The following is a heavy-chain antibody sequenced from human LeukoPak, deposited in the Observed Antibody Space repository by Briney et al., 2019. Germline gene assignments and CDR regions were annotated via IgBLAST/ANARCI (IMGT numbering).Heavy chain of an antibody. J-gene: IGHJ4*02. CDR2: IYSGGRT. CDR1: GFGFSSNY. Sequence: PGGSLRLSCAASGFGFSSNYMSWVRQAPGKGLEWVSVIYSGGRTYNADSVKGRLTISRDNSKNTLYLQMNSLRAEDTAVYYCAREVSSWYYFDYWGQGTLVTVSS. CDR3: AREVSSWYYFDY. D-gene: IGHD6-13*01. V-gene: IGHV3-66*01.